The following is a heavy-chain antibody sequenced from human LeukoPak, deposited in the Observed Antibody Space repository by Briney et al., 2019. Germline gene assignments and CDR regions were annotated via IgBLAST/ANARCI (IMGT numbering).Heavy chain of an antibody. V-gene: IGHV3-30*04. D-gene: IGHD6-13*01. CDR1: GFTFSSYA. CDR2: ISYDGSNK. CDR3: ARDIAAAGIPFDY. J-gene: IGHJ4*02. Sequence: GGSLRLSCAASGFTFSSYATHWVRQAPGKGLEWVAVISYDGSNKYYADSVKGRFTISRDNSKNTLYLQMNSLRAEDTAVYYCARDIAAAGIPFDYWGQGTLVTVSS.